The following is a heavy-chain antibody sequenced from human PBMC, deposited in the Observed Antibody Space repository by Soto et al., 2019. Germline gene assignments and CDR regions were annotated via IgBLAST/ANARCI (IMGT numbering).Heavy chain of an antibody. J-gene: IGHJ3*02. CDR1: GGTFSSYA. D-gene: IGHD5-12*01. CDR3: ARGSPRGGYDYDAFDI. CDR2: IIPIFGTA. Sequence: ASVKVSCKASGGTFSSYAISWVRQAPGQGLEWMGGIIPIFGTANYAQKFQGRVTITADESTSTAYMELSSLRSEDTAVYYCARGSPRGGYDYDAFDIWGQGTMVTVSS. V-gene: IGHV1-69*13.